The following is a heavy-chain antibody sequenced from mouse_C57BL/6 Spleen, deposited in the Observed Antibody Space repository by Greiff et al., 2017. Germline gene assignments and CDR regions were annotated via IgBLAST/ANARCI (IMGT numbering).Heavy chain of an antibody. CDR2: INPSSGYT. D-gene: IGHD1-1*01. Sequence: QVQLKESGAELAKPGASVKLSCKASGYTFTSYWMHWVKQRPGQGLEWIGYINPSSGYTKYNQKVKDKATLTADKSSSTAYMQLSSLTYEDSAVYYCARGPVVEDYAMDYWGQGTSVTVSS. CDR3: ARGPVVEDYAMDY. V-gene: IGHV1-7*01. CDR1: GYTFTSYW. J-gene: IGHJ4*01.